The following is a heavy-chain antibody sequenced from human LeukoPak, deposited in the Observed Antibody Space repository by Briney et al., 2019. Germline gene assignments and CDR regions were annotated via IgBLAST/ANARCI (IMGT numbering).Heavy chain of an antibody. J-gene: IGHJ4*02. Sequence: SETLSLTCTVSGYSISSGYYWSWIRQPPGKGLEWIGEINHSGSTNYNPSLKSRVTVSVDTSKNQFSLKLSSVTAADTAVYYCARVRGGYWGQGTLVTVSS. CDR1: GYSISSGYY. D-gene: IGHD3-10*01. CDR3: ARVRGGY. CDR2: INHSGST. V-gene: IGHV4-38-2*02.